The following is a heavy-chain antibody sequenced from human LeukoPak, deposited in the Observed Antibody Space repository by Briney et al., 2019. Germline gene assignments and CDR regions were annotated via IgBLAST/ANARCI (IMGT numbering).Heavy chain of an antibody. CDR2: INPNSGGT. D-gene: IGHD6-19*01. CDR3: ARAAVAGKKVKWFDP. Sequence: ASVKVSCKASGYTFISYGISWVRQAPGQGLEWMGWINPNSGGTNYAQKFQGRVTMTRNTSISTAYMELSSLRSEDTAVYYCARAAVAGKKVKWFDPWGQGTLVTVSS. V-gene: IGHV1-8*02. CDR1: GYTFISYG. J-gene: IGHJ5*02.